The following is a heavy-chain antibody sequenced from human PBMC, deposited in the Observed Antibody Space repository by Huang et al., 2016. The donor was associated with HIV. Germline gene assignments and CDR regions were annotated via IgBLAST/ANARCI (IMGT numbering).Heavy chain of an antibody. CDR2: ISASRGDT. CDR1: GYTFTGSG. Sequence: QIQLMQSGPELKQPGASVKVSCKASGYTFTGSGITGWRQAPGQGPEWRGWISASRGDTKYAKKFQGRVTLTTDTSTNIAYMELRSLRSDDTAKDYCARDPKDHRIGYYRQRRGIDIWGQGTMVIVSS. V-gene: IGHV1-18*01. J-gene: IGHJ3*02. CDR3: ARDPKDHRIGYYRQRRGIDI. D-gene: IGHD3-22*01.